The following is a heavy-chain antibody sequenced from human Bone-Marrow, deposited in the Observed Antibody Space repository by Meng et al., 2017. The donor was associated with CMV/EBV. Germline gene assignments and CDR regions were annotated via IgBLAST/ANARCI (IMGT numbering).Heavy chain of an antibody. CDR3: ARHHLPYYDFWSGYYRGLGFDP. Sequence: GESLKISCKGSGYSFTSYWIGWVRQMPGKGLEWMGIIYPGDSDTRYSPSFQGQVTISADKSLSTAYLQWSSLKASDTAMYYCARHHLPYYDFWSGYYRGLGFDPWGQGTLVTVSS. V-gene: IGHV5-51*01. CDR1: GYSFTSYW. CDR2: IYPGDSDT. D-gene: IGHD3-3*01. J-gene: IGHJ5*02.